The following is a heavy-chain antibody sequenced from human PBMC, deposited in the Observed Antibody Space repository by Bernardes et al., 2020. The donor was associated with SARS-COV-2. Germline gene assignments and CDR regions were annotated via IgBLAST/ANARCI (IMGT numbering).Heavy chain of an antibody. CDR2: IKEDGSEK. CDR1: GFTFSRSW. D-gene: IGHD3-10*01. J-gene: IGHJ5*02. Sequence: VSLRLSCVGSGFTFSRSWMSWIRQAPGKGLDWVGNIKEDGSEKYYADSVKGRFTISRDNAKNSLYLQMNSLRAEDTAMYYCARYGSGRRFDPCGQGTLVTVSS. V-gene: IGHV3-7*04. CDR3: ARYGSGRRFDP.